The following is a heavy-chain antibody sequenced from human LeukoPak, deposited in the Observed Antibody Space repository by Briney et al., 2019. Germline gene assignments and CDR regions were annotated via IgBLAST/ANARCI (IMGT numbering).Heavy chain of an antibody. CDR1: GYTFTSYS. Sequence: PVASVKVSCKASGYTFTSYSISWVRQAPGQGLEWMGWISSYNANTNYAQNLKRRLTLTTDTSTSTAYMKLRNLISDDTAVYYCARGAVTLGDYWGQGTLVTVYS. D-gene: IGHD4-17*01. J-gene: IGHJ4*02. V-gene: IGHV1-18*01. CDR2: ISSYNANT. CDR3: ARGAVTLGDY.